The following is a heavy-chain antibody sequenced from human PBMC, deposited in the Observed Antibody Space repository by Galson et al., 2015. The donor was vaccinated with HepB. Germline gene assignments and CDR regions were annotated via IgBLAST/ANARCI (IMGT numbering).Heavy chain of an antibody. CDR3: ASSEGPGYSSSSGWFDP. CDR1: GGSFSGYY. J-gene: IGHJ5*02. CDR2: INHSGST. Sequence: SETLSLTCAVYGGSFSGYYWSWIRQPPGKGLEWIGEINHSGSTNYNPSLKSRVTISVDTSKNQFSLKLSSVTAADTAVYYCASSEGPGYSSSSGWFDPWGQGTLVTVSS. V-gene: IGHV4-34*01. D-gene: IGHD6-6*01.